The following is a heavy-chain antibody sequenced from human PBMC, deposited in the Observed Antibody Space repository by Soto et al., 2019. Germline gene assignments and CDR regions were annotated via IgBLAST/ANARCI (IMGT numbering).Heavy chain of an antibody. V-gene: IGHV3-48*02. CDR3: ARDTPASYSSGWYLYYYYGMDV. CDR2: ISSSSSTI. D-gene: IGHD6-19*01. Sequence: GGSLRLSCAASGFTFSSYSMNWVRQAPGKGLEWVSYISSSSSTIYYADSVKGRFTISRDNAKNSLYLQMNSLRDEDTAVYYCARDTPASYSSGWYLYYYYGMDVWGQGTTVTVSS. CDR1: GFTFSSYS. J-gene: IGHJ6*02.